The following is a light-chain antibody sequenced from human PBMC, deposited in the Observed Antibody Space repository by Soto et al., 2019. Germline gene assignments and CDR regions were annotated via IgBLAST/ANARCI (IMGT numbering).Light chain of an antibody. V-gene: IGKV3-20*01. Sequence: EIVLTQYQGTLSLSPGERATLSCRASQSISDSYVAWYQQKPGQAPRLLIYGASRRATGIPDRFTGSGSGTDFSLTISRLEPEDFAVYYCQQYGTSPSWTFGQGTKVDIK. CDR1: QSISDSY. J-gene: IGKJ1*01. CDR3: QQYGTSPSWT. CDR2: GAS.